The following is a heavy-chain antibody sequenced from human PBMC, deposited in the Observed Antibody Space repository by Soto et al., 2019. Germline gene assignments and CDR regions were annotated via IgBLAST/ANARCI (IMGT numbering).Heavy chain of an antibody. V-gene: IGHV4-30-2*01. Sequence: SETLSLTCAVSGGSISSGGYSWSWIRQPPGKGLEWIGYIYHSGSTYYNPSLKSRVTISVDRSKNQFSLKLSSVTAADTAVYYCARAYDTRRYYYGMDVWGQGTTVTVTS. D-gene: IGHD3-9*01. CDR1: GGSISSGGYS. J-gene: IGHJ6*02. CDR2: IYHSGST. CDR3: ARAYDTRRYYYGMDV.